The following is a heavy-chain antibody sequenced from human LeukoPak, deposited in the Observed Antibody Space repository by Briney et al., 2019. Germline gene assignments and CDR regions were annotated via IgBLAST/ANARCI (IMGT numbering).Heavy chain of an antibody. CDR1: GFTFSSYS. Sequence: GGSLRLSCAASGFTFSSYSMTWVRQAPGKGLEWVSSISSSSSYIYYADSVKGRFTISRDNAKNSLYLQMNSLRAEDTAVYYCARDNSGYDAFDIWGQGTMVTVSS. J-gene: IGHJ3*02. V-gene: IGHV3-21*04. CDR2: ISSSSSYI. CDR3: ARDNSGYDAFDI. D-gene: IGHD3-22*01.